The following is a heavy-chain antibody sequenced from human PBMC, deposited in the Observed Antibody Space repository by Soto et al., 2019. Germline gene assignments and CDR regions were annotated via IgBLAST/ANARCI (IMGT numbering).Heavy chain of an antibody. D-gene: IGHD3-10*01. Sequence: GGSLRLSCAASGFTFSSYWMSWVRQAPGKWLEWVANIKQDGSEKYYVDSVKGRFTISRDNAKNSLYLQMNSLRAEDTAVYYCARDRGSGSYYNRFDYWGQGXLVTVSS. J-gene: IGHJ4*02. CDR3: ARDRGSGSYYNRFDY. CDR1: GFTFSSYW. V-gene: IGHV3-7*03. CDR2: IKQDGSEK.